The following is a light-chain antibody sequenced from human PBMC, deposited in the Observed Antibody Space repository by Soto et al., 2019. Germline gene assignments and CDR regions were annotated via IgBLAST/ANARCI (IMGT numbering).Light chain of an antibody. J-gene: IGKJ4*01. CDR1: QSISSY. CDR2: DAV. V-gene: IGKV3-11*01. CDR3: QQRINWPLT. Sequence: ETVLTQSPATLSLSPGERAILSCRACQSISSYLAWYQQKPGQAPRLLISDAVNRATGIPARFSGSGSGTDFTLIIGSLEPEDVAVYYCQQRINWPLTFGGGTRVQIK.